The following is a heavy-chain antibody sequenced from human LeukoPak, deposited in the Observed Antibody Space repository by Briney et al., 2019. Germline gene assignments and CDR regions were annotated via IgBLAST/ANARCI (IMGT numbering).Heavy chain of an antibody. D-gene: IGHD3-22*01. V-gene: IGHV4-59*01. Sequence: SETLSLTCTVSGGSISIYYWSWIRQPPGRGLEWIGYIYYSGSTNYNPSLKSRVTISVDTSKNRFSLKLNSVTAADTAVYYCARGRDYYDSSSFFDYWGQGALVTVSS. CDR3: ARGRDYYDSSSFFDY. CDR1: GGSISIYY. J-gene: IGHJ4*02. CDR2: IYYSGST.